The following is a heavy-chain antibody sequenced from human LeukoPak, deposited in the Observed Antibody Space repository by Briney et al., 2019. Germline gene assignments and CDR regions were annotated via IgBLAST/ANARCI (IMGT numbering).Heavy chain of an antibody. D-gene: IGHD1/OR15-1a*01. Sequence: PETLSLTCTVSGGSISSYYWSWIRQPPGKGLEWIGYIYYSGSTNYNPSLKSRVTISVDTSKNQFSLKLSSVTAADTAVYYCARDYRTNWFDPWGQGTLVTVSS. J-gene: IGHJ5*02. CDR3: ARDYRTNWFDP. V-gene: IGHV4-59*01. CDR1: GGSISSYY. CDR2: IYYSGST.